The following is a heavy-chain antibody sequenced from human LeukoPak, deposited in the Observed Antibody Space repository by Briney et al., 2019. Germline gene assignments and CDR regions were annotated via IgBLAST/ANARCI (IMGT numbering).Heavy chain of an antibody. V-gene: IGHV3-33*01. CDR2: IWYDGSNK. Sequence: GRSLRLSCAASGFTFSSYGMHWVRQAPGKGLEWVAVIWYDGSNKYYADSVKGRFTISRDNSKNTLYLQMNSLRAEDTAVYYCARDRDHGGNALDYWGQGTLVTVSS. D-gene: IGHD4-23*01. CDR1: GFTFSSYG. CDR3: ARDRDHGGNALDY. J-gene: IGHJ4*02.